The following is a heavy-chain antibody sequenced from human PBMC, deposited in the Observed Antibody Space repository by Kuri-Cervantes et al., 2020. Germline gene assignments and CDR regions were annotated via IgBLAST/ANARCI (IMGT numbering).Heavy chain of an antibody. CDR3: VRCDGGRYFDP. CDR1: GFTFSSYS. CDR2: ISSSSSYI. J-gene: IGHJ5*02. V-gene: IGHV3-21*01. Sequence: GESLKISCAASGFTFSSYSMNWVRQAPGKGLEWVSSISSSSSYIYYADSVRGRFTVSRDNANNSLYLQMSSLRVEDTAVYYCVRCDGGRYFDPWVQGTLVTVSS. D-gene: IGHD5-24*01.